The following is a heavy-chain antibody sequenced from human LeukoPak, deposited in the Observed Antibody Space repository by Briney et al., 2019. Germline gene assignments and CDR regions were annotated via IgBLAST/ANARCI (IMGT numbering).Heavy chain of an antibody. D-gene: IGHD1-26*01. CDR1: GGSISSSSYY. CDR3: ARRIVGAPRGAFDI. Sequence: PETLSLTCTVSGGSISSSSYYWGWIRQPPGKGLEWVGSIYYSGSTYYNPSLKSRVTISVDTSKNQFSLKLSSVTAADTAVYYCARRIVGAPRGAFDIWGQGTMVTVSS. CDR2: IYYSGST. J-gene: IGHJ3*02. V-gene: IGHV4-39*01.